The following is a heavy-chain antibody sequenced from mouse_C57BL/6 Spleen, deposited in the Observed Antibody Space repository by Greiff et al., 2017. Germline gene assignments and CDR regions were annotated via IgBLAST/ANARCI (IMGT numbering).Heavy chain of an antibody. CDR2: IRSKSNNYAT. D-gene: IGHD2-9*01. J-gene: IGHJ4*01. V-gene: IGHV10-1*01. Sequence: EVKLMESGGGLVQPKGSLKLSCAASGFSFNTYAMNWVRQAPGKGLEWVARIRSKSNNYATYYADSVKDRFTISRDDSESMLYLQMNNLKTEDTAMYYCVAYYGYDWAMDYWGQGTSVTVSS. CDR3: VAYYGYDWAMDY. CDR1: GFSFNTYA.